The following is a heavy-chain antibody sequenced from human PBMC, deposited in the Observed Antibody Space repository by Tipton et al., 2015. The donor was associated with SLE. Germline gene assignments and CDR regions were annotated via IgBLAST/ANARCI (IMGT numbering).Heavy chain of an antibody. CDR3: ARGRVMV. CDR2: INHRGST. J-gene: IGHJ4*02. Sequence: TLSLTCAVYGGSFSGYYWSWIRQPPGKGLEYIGEINHRGSTNYNPSLKSRVTISVDTSKNQFSLKLSSLTAADTAVYYCARGRVMVWGQGTLVTVSS. V-gene: IGHV4-34*01. CDR1: GGSFSGYY. D-gene: IGHD2-8*01.